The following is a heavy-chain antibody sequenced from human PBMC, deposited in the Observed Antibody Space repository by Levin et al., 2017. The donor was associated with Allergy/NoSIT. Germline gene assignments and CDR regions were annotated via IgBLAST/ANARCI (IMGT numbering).Heavy chain of an antibody. V-gene: IGHV1-18*01. D-gene: IGHD3-10*01. CDR1: GYTFTSYG. CDR2: ISGYNGNK. Sequence: AGESLKISCKASGYTFTSYGITWVRQAPGQGLEWMGWISGYNGNKKNAQKVQGRVTLTTDTSTSTGYMELRSLRSDDTAIYYCARVPGSMIGLDETNWFDPWGQGTLVTVSS. J-gene: IGHJ5*02. CDR3: ARVPGSMIGLDETNWFDP.